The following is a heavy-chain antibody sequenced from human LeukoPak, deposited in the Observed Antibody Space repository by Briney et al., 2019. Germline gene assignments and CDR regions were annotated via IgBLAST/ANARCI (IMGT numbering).Heavy chain of an antibody. CDR2: IYPGDSDT. V-gene: IGHV5-51*01. Sequence: GESLKISCKGSGYGFTSYWIGWVRQMPGKGLEWMGIIYPGDSDTRYSPSLQGQVTISADKSISTAYLQWSSLKASDSAMYYCARVDYYDRSGYSSPLRYWGQGTLVTVSS. D-gene: IGHD3-22*01. CDR3: ARVDYYDRSGYSSPLRY. CDR1: GYGFTSYW. J-gene: IGHJ4*02.